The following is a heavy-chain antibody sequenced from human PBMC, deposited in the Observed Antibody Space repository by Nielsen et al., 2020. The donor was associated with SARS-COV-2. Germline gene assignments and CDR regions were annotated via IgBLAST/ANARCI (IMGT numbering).Heavy chain of an antibody. CDR3: ARDYIVIEPTNVRKLFDP. Sequence: SGPTLVKPTQTLTLTCTFSGFSLSTRGMCVSWIRQPPGKAPEWLARITWDDDKYYSTSLKTRLTISKDTSKNQVVLTMTNMDPVDTATYYCARDYIVIEPTNVRKLFDPWGQGTLVTVSS. V-gene: IGHV2-70*11. D-gene: IGHD2/OR15-2a*01. CDR1: GFSLSTRGMC. CDR2: ITWDDDK. J-gene: IGHJ5*02.